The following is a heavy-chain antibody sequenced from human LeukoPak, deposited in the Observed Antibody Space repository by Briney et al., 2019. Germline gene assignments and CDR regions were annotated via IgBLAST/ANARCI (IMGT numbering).Heavy chain of an antibody. J-gene: IGHJ5*02. CDR2: INPNSGGT. V-gene: IGHV1-2*02. Sequence: ASVKVSCKASGYTFTGYYMHWVRQAPGQELEWMGWINPNSGGTNYAQKFQGRVTMTRDTSISTAYMELSRLRSDDTAVYYCARGAITMIVVVMNNWFDPWGQGTLVTVSS. CDR1: GYTFTGYY. CDR3: ARGAITMIVVVMNNWFDP. D-gene: IGHD3-22*01.